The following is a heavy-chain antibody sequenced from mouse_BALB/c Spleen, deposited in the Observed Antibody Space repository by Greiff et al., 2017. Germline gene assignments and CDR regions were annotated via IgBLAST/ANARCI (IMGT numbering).Heavy chain of an antibody. CDR2: IWTGGGT. V-gene: IGHV2-9-2*01. CDR3: VRVPLYYDYAMDY. Sequence: QVQLKESGPGLVAPSQSLSITCTVSGFSLTSYDISWIRQPPGKGLEWLGVIWTGGGTNYNSAFMSRLSISKDNSKSQVFLKMNSLQTDDTAIYYCVRVPLYYDYAMDYWGQGTAVTVSS. J-gene: IGHJ4*01. CDR1: GFSLTSYD. D-gene: IGHD1-1*02.